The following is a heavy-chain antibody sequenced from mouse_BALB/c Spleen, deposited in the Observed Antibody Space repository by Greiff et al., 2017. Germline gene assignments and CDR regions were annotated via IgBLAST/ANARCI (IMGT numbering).Heavy chain of an antibody. J-gene: IGHJ2*01. CDR3: AKGTVVDFAY. CDR2: ISSGSSTI. Sequence: DVMVVESGGGLVQPGGSRKLSCAASGFTFSSFGMHWVRQAPEKGLEWVAYISSGSSTIYYADTVKGRFTISSDNPKDTLFLQMTSIRSKDTAMYYCAKGTVVDFAYWGQGTTLTVSS. D-gene: IGHD1-1*01. V-gene: IGHV5-17*02. CDR1: GFTFSSFG.